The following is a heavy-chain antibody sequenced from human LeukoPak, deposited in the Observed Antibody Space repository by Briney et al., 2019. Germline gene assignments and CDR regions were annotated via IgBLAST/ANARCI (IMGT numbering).Heavy chain of an antibody. D-gene: IGHD3-22*01. Sequence: GASAKVSCKASGGTFSSYAISWVRQAPGQGLEWMGGIIPIFGTANYAQKFQGRVTITADESTSTTYMELSSLRSEDTAVYYCAREGITMIVVVTEGWDAFDIWGQGTMVTVSS. CDR2: IIPIFGTA. CDR3: AREGITMIVVVTEGWDAFDI. CDR1: GGTFSSYA. J-gene: IGHJ3*02. V-gene: IGHV1-69*13.